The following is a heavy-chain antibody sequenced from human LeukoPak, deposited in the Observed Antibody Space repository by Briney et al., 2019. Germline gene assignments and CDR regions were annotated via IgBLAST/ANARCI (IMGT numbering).Heavy chain of an antibody. CDR1: GYTFTGYY. D-gene: IGHD3-22*01. CDR3: ASCYYDSSGYYYFDY. Sequence: ASVKVSCKASGYTFTGYYMHWVRQAPGQGLEWMGWINPNSGGTNYAQKLQGRVTMTRDTSISTAYMELSRLRSDDTALYYCASCYYDSSGYYYFDYWGQGTLVTVSS. J-gene: IGHJ4*02. V-gene: IGHV1-2*02. CDR2: INPNSGGT.